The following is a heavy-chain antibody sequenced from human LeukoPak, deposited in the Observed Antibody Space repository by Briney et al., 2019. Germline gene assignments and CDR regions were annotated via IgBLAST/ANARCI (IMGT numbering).Heavy chain of an antibody. V-gene: IGHV4-59*01. D-gene: IGHD3-10*01. Sequence: SETLSLTCTVSGGSLSSYYWSWIRQPPGKGLEWIGYIRYTGSTNYNPSLKSRVTISADTSNNQFSLKLSSVTAADTAVYYCAREWDGSGSYLDYWGEGTLVTVSS. J-gene: IGHJ4*02. CDR2: IRYTGST. CDR1: GGSLSSYY. CDR3: AREWDGSGSYLDY.